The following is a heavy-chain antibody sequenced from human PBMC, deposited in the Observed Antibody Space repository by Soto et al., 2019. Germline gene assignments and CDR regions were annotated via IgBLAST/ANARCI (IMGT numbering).Heavy chain of an antibody. CDR2: IYSGGST. CDR3: ARDGVATKDAKYYYYYMDV. D-gene: IGHD5-12*01. V-gene: IGHV3-53*04. CDR1: GFTVSSNY. J-gene: IGHJ6*03. Sequence: GGSLRLSCAASGFTVSSNYMSWVRQAPGKGLEWVSVIYSGGSTYYADSVKGRFTISRHNSKNTLYLQMNSLRAEDTAVYYCARDGVATKDAKYYYYYMDVWGKGTTVTVSS.